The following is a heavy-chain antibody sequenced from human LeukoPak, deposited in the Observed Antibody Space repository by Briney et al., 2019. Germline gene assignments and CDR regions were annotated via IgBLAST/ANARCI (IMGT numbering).Heavy chain of an antibody. CDR2: ITGSGGNT. D-gene: IGHD3-10*01. V-gene: IGHV3-23*01. Sequence: GGSLRLSCAASGFTFSTYAMSWVRQAPGKGLEWVSAITGSGGNTYYADSVKGRFTISRDNSKNTLYLQMNSLRAEDTAVYYCATDRSYYDSRTHQGFDYWGQGTLVTVSS. J-gene: IGHJ4*02. CDR1: GFTFSTYA. CDR3: ATDRSYYDSRTHQGFDY.